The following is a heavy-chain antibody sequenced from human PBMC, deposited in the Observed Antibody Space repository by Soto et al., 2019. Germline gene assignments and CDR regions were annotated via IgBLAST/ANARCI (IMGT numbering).Heavy chain of an antibody. CDR3: ARVGGSGSSYFDY. D-gene: IGHD3-10*01. CDR2: IYYSGST. Sequence: NPSETLSLTCTVSGGSVSSGSYYWSWIRQPPGKGLEWIGYIYYSGSTNYNPSLKSRVTISVDTSKNQFSLKLSSVTAADTAVYYCARVGGSGSSYFDYWGQGTLVTVSS. J-gene: IGHJ4*02. CDR1: GGSVSSGSYY. V-gene: IGHV4-61*01.